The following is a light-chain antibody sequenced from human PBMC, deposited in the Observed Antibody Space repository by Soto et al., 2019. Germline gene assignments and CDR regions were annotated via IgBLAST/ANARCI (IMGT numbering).Light chain of an antibody. CDR3: AAWDDSLNGLYV. V-gene: IGLV1-44*01. CDR2: SNN. J-gene: IGLJ1*01. CDR1: SSNIGSNA. Sequence: QSVLTQPPSASGTPGQRVTISCSGGSSNIGSNAVTWYHQLPGTAPKLLIYSNNRRPSGVPDRFSGSKSGTSASLAISGLQSEDEADYYCAAWDDSLNGLYVFGTGTKLTVL.